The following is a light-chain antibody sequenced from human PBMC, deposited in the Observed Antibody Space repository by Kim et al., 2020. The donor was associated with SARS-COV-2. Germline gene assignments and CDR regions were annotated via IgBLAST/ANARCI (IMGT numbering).Light chain of an antibody. J-gene: IGLJ2*01. V-gene: IGLV1-40*01. CDR2: ANT. Sequence: QRVTTSCTGSSSNIGAGYDVHWYRHLPGTALKLLLYANTNRPSGVPDRFSGSKSGTSASLAITGLQAEDEADYYCQSYDSSLSDVLFGGGTQLTVL. CDR3: QSYDSSLSDVL. CDR1: SSNIGAGYD.